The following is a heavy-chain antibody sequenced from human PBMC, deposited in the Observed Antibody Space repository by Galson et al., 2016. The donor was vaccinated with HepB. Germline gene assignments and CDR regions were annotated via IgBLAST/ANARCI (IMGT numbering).Heavy chain of an antibody. CDR2: ISSTGDNV. V-gene: IGHV3-21*01. CDR1: GFTFSTYS. D-gene: IGHD3-10*01. CDR3: ARAGVFDF. J-gene: IGHJ4*02. Sequence: SLRLSCAASGFTFSTYSLSWVRQAPGKGLEWVSYISSTGDNVQYADSVKGRSTLSRDNAKNSVFLEMNSLRAEDTAVYYCARAGVFDFWGQGTLVTVSS.